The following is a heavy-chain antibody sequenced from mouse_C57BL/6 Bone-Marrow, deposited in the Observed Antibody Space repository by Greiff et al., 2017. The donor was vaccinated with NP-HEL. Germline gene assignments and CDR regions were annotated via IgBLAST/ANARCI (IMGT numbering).Heavy chain of an antibody. J-gene: IGHJ3*01. D-gene: IGHD1-1*01. CDR2: IFPGSGST. CDR1: GYTFTDYY. V-gene: IGHV1-75*01. CDR3: ARSWGYYYGSSYGFAY. Sequence: VQLQQSGPELVKPGASVKISCKASGYTFTDYYINWVKQRPGQVLEWIGWIFPGSGSTYYNEKFKGKATLTVDKSSSTAYMLLSSLTSEDSAVYVCARSWGYYYGSSYGFAYWGQGTLVTVSA.